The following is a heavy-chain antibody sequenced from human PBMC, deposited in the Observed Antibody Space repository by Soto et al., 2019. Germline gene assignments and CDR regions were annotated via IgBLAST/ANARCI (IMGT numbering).Heavy chain of an antibody. CDR3: ARAPTVTTNYDS. V-gene: IGHV3-53*01. D-gene: IGHD4-4*01. CDR1: GLSVSSNY. Sequence: GGSLRLSCVASGLSVSSNYMSWVRQAPGKGLEWVSIIYGDGSTYYAGSVEGRFAVSRDNSKNTLYLQMDSLRAEDTAVYYCARAPTVTTNYDSWGQGTLVTVS. CDR2: IYGDGST. J-gene: IGHJ4*02.